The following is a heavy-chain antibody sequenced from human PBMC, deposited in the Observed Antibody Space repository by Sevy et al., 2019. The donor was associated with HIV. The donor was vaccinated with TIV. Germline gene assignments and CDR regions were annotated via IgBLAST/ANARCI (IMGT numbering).Heavy chain of an antibody. Sequence: SETLSLTCGVFSGSFSGHYWTWIRQPPGKGLEWIGGFNHGGGASYNPSLRSRVTISLDTSKNELSLRLNSVTAAETAIYDCAGGDYGLIDYWGPGTLVTVSS. CDR2: FNHGGGA. CDR1: SGSFSGHY. CDR3: AGGDYGLIDY. V-gene: IGHV4-34*01. D-gene: IGHD4-17*01. J-gene: IGHJ4*02.